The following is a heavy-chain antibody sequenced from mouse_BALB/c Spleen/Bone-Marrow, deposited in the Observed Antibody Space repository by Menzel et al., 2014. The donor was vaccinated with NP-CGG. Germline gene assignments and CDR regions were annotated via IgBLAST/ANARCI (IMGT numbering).Heavy chain of an antibody. Sequence: VMLVESGAELMKPGASVKISRKATGYTFSSLWIEWLKQRPGHGLEWIGEILPGSNSINYNEKFKDKATFTADTSSNTAYMRLSSLTSEDSAVYCCARYSSCAVDYWGQGTSVTVSS. CDR3: ARYSSCAVDY. V-gene: IGHV1-9*01. J-gene: IGHJ4*01. CDR2: ILPGSNSI. CDR1: GYTFSSLW. D-gene: IGHD1-3*01.